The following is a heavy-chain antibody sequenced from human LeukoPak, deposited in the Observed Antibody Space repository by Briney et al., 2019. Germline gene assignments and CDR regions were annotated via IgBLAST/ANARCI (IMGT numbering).Heavy chain of an antibody. CDR1: GGSISSGHW. CDR3: ARLSGSFDL. CDR2: IDHSGST. Sequence: PSETLSLTCGVSGGSISSGHWWSWVRQPPGKGLEWIGEIDHSGSTKYKPSLMSRVTISVDKSKNQFSLKLSSVTAADTGVYYCARLSGSFDLWGQGTLVTVSS. V-gene: IGHV4/OR15-8*01. D-gene: IGHD3-10*01. J-gene: IGHJ4*02.